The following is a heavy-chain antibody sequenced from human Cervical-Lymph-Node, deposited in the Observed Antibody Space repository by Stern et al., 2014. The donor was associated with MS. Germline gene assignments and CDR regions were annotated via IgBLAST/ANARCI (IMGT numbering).Heavy chain of an antibody. J-gene: IGHJ3*02. Sequence: EQLVVYGAEVKKPGSSVKVSCKASGGTFSSYAISWVRQAPGRGLEWMGEIIPMFSTTKYAQKFQGRVTIIADGSTTTAYMELSSLRSEDTAVYYCARRDYYDSSGYYGDAFDIWGQGTMVTVSS. CDR1: GGTFSSYA. CDR3: ARRDYYDSSGYYGDAFDI. V-gene: IGHV1-69*01. CDR2: IIPMFSTT. D-gene: IGHD3-22*01.